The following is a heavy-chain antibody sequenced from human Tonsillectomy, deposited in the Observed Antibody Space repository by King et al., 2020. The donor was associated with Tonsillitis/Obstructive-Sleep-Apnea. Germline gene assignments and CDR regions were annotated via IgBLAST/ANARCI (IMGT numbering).Heavy chain of an antibody. CDR2: ISSSGTTI. Sequence: VQLVESGGDLVKPGGSLRLSCAASGFTFSDYYMSWIRQAPGNGLEWVSYISSSGTTIYYEDSVKGRFTVSRDNAKNSLYLQMSSLTAEDTGVYYCSRGDVGSESSYGMDVWCLGTTFTVSS. D-gene: IGHD1-26*01. V-gene: IGHV3-11*01. CDR3: SRGDVGSESSYGMDV. J-gene: IGHJ6*02. CDR1: GFTFSDYY.